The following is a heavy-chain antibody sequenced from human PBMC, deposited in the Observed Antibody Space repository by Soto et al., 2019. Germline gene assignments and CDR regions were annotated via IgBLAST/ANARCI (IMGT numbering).Heavy chain of an antibody. CDR1: GGSISSSSYY. CDR3: ARHRFGGYDSSGYHYFDY. D-gene: IGHD3-22*01. V-gene: IGHV4-39*01. CDR2: IYYSGST. J-gene: IGHJ4*02. Sequence: SETLSLTCTVSGGSISSSSYYWGWIRQPPGKGLEWIGSIYYSGSTYYNPSLKSRVTISVDTSKNQFSLRLSSVTAPDTAVYYCARHRFGGYDSSGYHYFDYWGQGTLVTVSS.